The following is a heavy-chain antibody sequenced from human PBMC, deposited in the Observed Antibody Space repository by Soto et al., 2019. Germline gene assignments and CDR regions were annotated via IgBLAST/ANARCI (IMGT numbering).Heavy chain of an antibody. J-gene: IGHJ4*02. V-gene: IGHV4-59*01. CDR3: ARHPGASFDY. Sequence: QVQLQESGPGLVKPSETLSLTCTVSGGSISSYYWSWIRQPPGKRLEWIGYIYYSGSTNYNPSLKSRVNLSVDPSKNQFSLKLRSVTAADSAVYYCARHPGASFDYWGQGTLVTVSS. CDR1: GGSISSYY. CDR2: IYYSGST. D-gene: IGHD7-27*01.